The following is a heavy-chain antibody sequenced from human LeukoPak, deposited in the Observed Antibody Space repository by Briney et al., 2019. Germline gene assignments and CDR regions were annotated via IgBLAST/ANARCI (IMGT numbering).Heavy chain of an antibody. J-gene: IGHJ4*02. Sequence: PSETLSLTCAVYGGSFSGYYWSWIRQPPGKGLEWIGEINHSGSTNYNPSLKSRVTISVDTSKNQFSLKLSSVTAADTAVYYCARRRSGIIDWGQGTLVTVSS. V-gene: IGHV4-34*01. CDR2: INHSGST. CDR1: GGSFSGYY. D-gene: IGHD3-10*01. CDR3: ARRRSGIID.